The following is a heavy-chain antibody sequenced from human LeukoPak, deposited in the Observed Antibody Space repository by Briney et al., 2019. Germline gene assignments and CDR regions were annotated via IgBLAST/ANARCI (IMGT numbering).Heavy chain of an antibody. Sequence: GGSLRLSCAASGFTFSRYWMSWVRQAPGKGLEWVANIKQDGSEIYYVASVKGRFTVSRDNAKNSLSLQMNSLRADDTAVYYCARHWWDSSGSYHFDYWEEGTLATVSS. J-gene: IGHJ4*02. CDR1: GFTFSRYW. CDR3: ARHWWDSSGSYHFDY. D-gene: IGHD6-19*01. CDR2: IKQDGSEI. V-gene: IGHV3-7*05.